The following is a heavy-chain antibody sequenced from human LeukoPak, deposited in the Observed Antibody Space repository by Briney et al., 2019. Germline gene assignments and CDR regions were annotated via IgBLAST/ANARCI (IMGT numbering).Heavy chain of an antibody. CDR1: GGSISSYY. CDR3: ATYSSSWGHAFDI. J-gene: IGHJ3*02. V-gene: IGHV4-59*12. Sequence: NPSETLSLTCTVSGGSISSYYWSWIRQPPGKGLEWIGYIYYSGSTNYNPSLKSRVTISVDTSKNQFSLKLSSVTAADTAVYYCATYSSSWGHAFDIWGQGTMVTVSS. CDR2: IYYSGST. D-gene: IGHD6-13*01.